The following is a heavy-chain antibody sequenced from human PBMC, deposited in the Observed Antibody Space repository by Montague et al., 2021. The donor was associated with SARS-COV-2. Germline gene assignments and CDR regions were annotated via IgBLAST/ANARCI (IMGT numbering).Heavy chain of an antibody. CDR1: GGSLSSDY. Sequence: SETLSLTCTVSGGSLSSDYWSWIRQPPGKGLEWIGYFYSVGSTDYNPSLKSRATISRDTSKNQFSLKVRSVTAADTAVYYCARETMTADAFDIWGQGTMVTVSS. V-gene: IGHV4-59*01. D-gene: IGHD1-14*01. CDR2: FYSVGST. CDR3: ARETMTADAFDI. J-gene: IGHJ3*02.